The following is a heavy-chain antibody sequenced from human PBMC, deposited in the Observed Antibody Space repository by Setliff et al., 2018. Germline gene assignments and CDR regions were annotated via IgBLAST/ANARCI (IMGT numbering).Heavy chain of an antibody. CDR3: ARSRTIAVKGGVFAV. CDR2: VFYNGAA. J-gene: IGHJ2*01. V-gene: IGHV4-59*12. Sequence: ASETLSLTCTVSGDSISDASIMAWIRQPPGKGLEFIGYVFYNGAAKYDPSLKSRVTMSVDTSKTQFSLELTSVTAADTAVYYCARSRTIAVKGGVFAVWGRGTLVTVSS. CDR1: GDSISDAS. D-gene: IGHD6-19*01.